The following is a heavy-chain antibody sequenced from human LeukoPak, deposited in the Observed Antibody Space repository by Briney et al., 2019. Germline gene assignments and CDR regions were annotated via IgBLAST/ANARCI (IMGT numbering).Heavy chain of an antibody. Sequence: GGSLRLSCAASGFTFTNAWMTWVRQAPGKGLEWVGCIKSKGDGETTDYAAPVKGRFSMSRDDSKATMYLQMYSLEAEDTAVYYCTTDLGLTMIRGVIVYWGQGALVTVSS. J-gene: IGHJ4*02. CDR3: TTDLGLTMIRGVIVY. CDR2: IKSKGDGETT. V-gene: IGHV3-15*01. CDR1: GFTFTNAW. D-gene: IGHD3-10*01.